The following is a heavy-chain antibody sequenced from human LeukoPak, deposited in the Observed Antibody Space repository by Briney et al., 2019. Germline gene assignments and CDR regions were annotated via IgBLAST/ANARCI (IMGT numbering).Heavy chain of an antibody. J-gene: IGHJ5*02. CDR1: GFIFDNYA. V-gene: IGHV3-23*01. CDR2: ITGSGGDT. Sequence: GGSLRLSCAASGFIFDNYAMSWVRQAPGKGLEWVSLITGSGGDTYYADSVKGRFTISRDNSENTLFLQMHSLRAEDTAVYYCAREGIAAAGNWFDPWGQGTLVTVSS. D-gene: IGHD6-13*01. CDR3: AREGIAAAGNWFDP.